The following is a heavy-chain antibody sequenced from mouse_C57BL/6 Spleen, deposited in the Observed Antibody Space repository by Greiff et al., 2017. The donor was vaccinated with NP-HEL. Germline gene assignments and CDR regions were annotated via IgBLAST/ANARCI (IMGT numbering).Heavy chain of an antibody. CDR3: ARWDDYGSSSYAMDY. CDR2: IHPNSGST. CDR1: GYTFTSYW. Sequence: VQLQQSGAELVKPGASVKLSCKASGYTFTSYWMHWVKPRPGQGLEWIGMIHPNSGSTNYNEKFKSKAILTGDKSSSTAYMQLSSVTSGDSAVYYCARWDDYGSSSYAMDYWSQGTSVTDAS. J-gene: IGHJ4*01. D-gene: IGHD1-1*01. V-gene: IGHV1-64*01.